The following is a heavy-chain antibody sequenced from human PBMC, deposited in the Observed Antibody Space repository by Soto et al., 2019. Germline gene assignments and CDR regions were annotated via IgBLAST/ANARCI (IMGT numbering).Heavy chain of an antibody. V-gene: IGHV3-73*01. CDR2: IRTKVNSYAT. CDR1: LLTFTTST. Sequence: SCAWTLLTFTTSTINLVRQASGKGLEWVALIRTKVNSYATVYAASVRGRFTISRDDSKNTAYLQMNSLRSEDTAMYYGTTRQSDVWGKGTPVTVSS. J-gene: IGHJ6*04. CDR3: TTRQSDV.